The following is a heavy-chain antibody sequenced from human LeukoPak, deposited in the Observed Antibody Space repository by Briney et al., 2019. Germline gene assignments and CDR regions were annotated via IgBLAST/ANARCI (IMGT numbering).Heavy chain of an antibody. Sequence: GGSLRLSCAASGFTFSSYAMHWVRQAPGKGLEWVAVISYDGSNKYYADSVKGRFTISRDNAKNSLYLQMNSLRAEDTAVYYCARLLLDYWGQGTLVTVSS. CDR1: GFTFSSYA. V-gene: IGHV3-30-3*01. CDR2: ISYDGSNK. D-gene: IGHD2-15*01. CDR3: ARLLLDY. J-gene: IGHJ4*02.